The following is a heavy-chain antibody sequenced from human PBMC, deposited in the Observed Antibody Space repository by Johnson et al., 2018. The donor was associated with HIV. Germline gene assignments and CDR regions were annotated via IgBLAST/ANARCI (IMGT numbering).Heavy chain of an antibody. CDR3: TTGTI. V-gene: IGHV3-30-3*01. CDR2: ISYDGSNK. J-gene: IGHJ3*02. CDR1: GFTFSSYA. Sequence: VQLVESGGGVVRPGGSLRLSCAASGFTFSSYAMHWVRQAPGKGLEWVAVISYDGSNKYYADSVKGRFTISRDDSQSTLYLQMNSLKTEDTAVYYCTTGTIWGQGTMVTVSS.